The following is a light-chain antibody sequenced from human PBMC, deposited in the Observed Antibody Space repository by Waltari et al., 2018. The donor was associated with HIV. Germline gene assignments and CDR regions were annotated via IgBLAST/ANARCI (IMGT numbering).Light chain of an antibody. V-gene: IGLV2-14*01. CDR3: SSYTDSSVI. CDR2: EDH. J-gene: IGLJ2*01. Sequence: QSALTQPASVSGSPGQSSTISCTGDSSDIGNYKYVSWYQHHPGIAPKLIIDEDHQRPSGVSNRLSGAKSAKAASLTISGLQAEYASDYYCSSYTDSSVIFGGGTKVTVL. CDR1: SSDIGNYKY.